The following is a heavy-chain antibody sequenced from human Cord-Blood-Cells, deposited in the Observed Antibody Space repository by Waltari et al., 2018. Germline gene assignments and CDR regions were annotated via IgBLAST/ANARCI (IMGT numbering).Heavy chain of an antibody. CDR3: AESSSSNWFDP. D-gene: IGHD6-6*01. V-gene: IGHV1-69*09. J-gene: IGHJ5*02. Sequence: QVQLVQSGAEVKKPGCSVKVYCKASGGTFSSYAISWVRQAPGQGLEWVGRIIPILGIAKYAKEFQCRVTITEDKSTSTAYMELSSLRSEDTAVYYCAESSSSNWFDPWGQGTLVTVSS. CDR1: GGTFSSYA. CDR2: IIPILGIA.